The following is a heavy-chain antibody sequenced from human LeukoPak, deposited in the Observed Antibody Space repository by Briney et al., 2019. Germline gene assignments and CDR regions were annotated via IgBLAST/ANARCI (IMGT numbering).Heavy chain of an antibody. V-gene: IGHV4-34*01. CDR3: ARGRSAANYYDSSGYYYVSAFDI. CDR1: GGSFSGYY. D-gene: IGHD3-22*01. CDR2: INHSGST. Sequence: SETLSLICAVYGGSFSGYYWSWIRQPPGKGLEWIGEINHSGSTNYNPSLKSRVTISVDTSKNQFSLKLSSVTAADTAVYYCARGRSAANYYDSSGYYYVSAFDIWGQGTMVTVSS. J-gene: IGHJ3*02.